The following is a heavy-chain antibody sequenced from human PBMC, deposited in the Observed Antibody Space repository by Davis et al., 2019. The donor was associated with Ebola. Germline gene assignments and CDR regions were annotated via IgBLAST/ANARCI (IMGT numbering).Heavy chain of an antibody. CDR2: ISWDGRST. Sequence: GESLKISCVASGFTFGDYAMHWVRQAPGKGLEWVSLISWDGRSTAYADSVRGRFSISRDNSRQFLYLQMNGLRAEDTALYYCTAYDSTFRNYWGQGTLVTVSS. D-gene: IGHD3-22*01. V-gene: IGHV3-43D*03. CDR3: TAYDSTFRNY. CDR1: GFTFGDYA. J-gene: IGHJ4*02.